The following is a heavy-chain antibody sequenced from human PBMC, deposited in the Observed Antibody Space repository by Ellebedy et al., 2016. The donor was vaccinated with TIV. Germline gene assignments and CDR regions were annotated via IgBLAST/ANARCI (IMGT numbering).Heavy chain of an antibody. CDR3: ASCPKGYYYDSSGYYFTQ. CDR1: GGSISSYY. V-gene: IGHV4-59*01. CDR2: IYYSGST. D-gene: IGHD3-22*01. J-gene: IGHJ4*02. Sequence: SETLSLTCTVSGGSISSYYWNWIRQPPGKGLEWIGYIYYSGSTNYNPSLKSRVTISLDTSKNQFSLKLSSVTAADTAVYYCASCPKGYYYDSSGYYFTQWGQGTLVTVS.